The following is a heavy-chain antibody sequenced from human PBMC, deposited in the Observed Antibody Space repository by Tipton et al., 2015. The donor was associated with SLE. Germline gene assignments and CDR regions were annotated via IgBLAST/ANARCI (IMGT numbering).Heavy chain of an antibody. J-gene: IGHJ3*02. CDR2: ISYDGSNK. CDR3: ARGPYGAAFDI. Sequence: SLRLSCAASGFTFSIYAMHWVRQAPGKGLEWVAVISYDGSNKYYADSVKGRFTISRDNSKNTLYLQMNNLRAEDTAVYYRARGPYGAAFDIWGQGTMVTVSS. V-gene: IGHV3-30*04. D-gene: IGHD4-17*01. CDR1: GFTFSIYA.